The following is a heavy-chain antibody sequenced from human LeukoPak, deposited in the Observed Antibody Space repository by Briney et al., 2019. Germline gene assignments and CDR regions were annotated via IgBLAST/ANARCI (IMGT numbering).Heavy chain of an antibody. J-gene: IGHJ4*02. Sequence: SETLSLTCTVSGGSISSGSYYWSWIRQPAVKGLEWIGRIYTSGSTNYNPSLKSRVTISVDTSKNQFSLKLSSVTAADTAVYYCARAAAYYYDSSGYYLDYWGQGTLVTVSS. CDR3: ARAAAYYYDSSGYYLDY. CDR2: IYTSGST. CDR1: GGSISSGSYY. D-gene: IGHD3-22*01. V-gene: IGHV4-61*02.